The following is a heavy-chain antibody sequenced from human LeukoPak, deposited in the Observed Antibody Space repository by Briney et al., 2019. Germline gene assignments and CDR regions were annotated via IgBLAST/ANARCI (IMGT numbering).Heavy chain of an antibody. D-gene: IGHD3-22*01. CDR1: GFTFSDYY. CDR3: ARTYYYDSATSGPFDY. Sequence: GGSLRLSCAASGFTFSDYYMSWIRQAPGKGLEWVSYISSSGSTIYYADSVKGRFTISRDNAKNSLYLQMNSLRAEDTAVYYCARTYYYDSATSGPFDYWGQGTLVTVSS. J-gene: IGHJ4*02. CDR2: ISSSGSTI. V-gene: IGHV3-11*04.